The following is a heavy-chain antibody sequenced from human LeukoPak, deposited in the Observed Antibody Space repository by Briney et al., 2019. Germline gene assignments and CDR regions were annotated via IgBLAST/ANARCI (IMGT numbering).Heavy chain of an antibody. D-gene: IGHD6-13*01. CDR1: GFTFGSYW. CDR2: INSDGTST. Sequence: GGSLRLSCAVSGFTFGSYWMHWVRQAPGKGLVWVSRINSDGTSTSYADSVKGRFTISRDNAKNTLYLQMNCLRAEDTAVYYCARGGVAAGFDYWGQGTLVTVSS. CDR3: ARGGVAAGFDY. V-gene: IGHV3-74*01. J-gene: IGHJ4*02.